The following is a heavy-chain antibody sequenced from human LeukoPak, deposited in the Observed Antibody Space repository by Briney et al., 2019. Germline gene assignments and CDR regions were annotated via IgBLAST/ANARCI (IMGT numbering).Heavy chain of an antibody. CDR3: AKDYYDSSGYYTLGAFDI. CDR2: IRGGGGST. V-gene: IGHV3-23*01. CDR1: GFTFSSYA. Sequence: PGGSLRLSCVPSGFTFSSYAMSWVRPAPGDGLEWVSTIRGGGGSTYYADSVKGRCTISRDNSKNTLCLQMNSLRAEDTAVYYCAKDYYDSSGYYTLGAFDIWGQGTMVTVSS. J-gene: IGHJ3*02. D-gene: IGHD3-22*01.